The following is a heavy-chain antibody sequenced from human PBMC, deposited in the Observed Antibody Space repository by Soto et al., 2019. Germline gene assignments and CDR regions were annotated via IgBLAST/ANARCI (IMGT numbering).Heavy chain of an antibody. CDR1: GFTFSNYA. CDR2: IRVTGGGT. J-gene: IGHJ6*02. V-gene: IGHV3-23*01. D-gene: IGHD3-10*01. CDR3: AKPVQVGPCYYYALGV. Sequence: EVQLLESGGGLVLPGGSLRLSCAASGFTFSNYAMSWVRQAPGKGLVWVSAIRVTGGGTYYADSVKGRFTISRDNSKNPVYLQMNSLRAEDTAVYYYAKPVQVGPCYYYALGVWGQGPTVTVSS.